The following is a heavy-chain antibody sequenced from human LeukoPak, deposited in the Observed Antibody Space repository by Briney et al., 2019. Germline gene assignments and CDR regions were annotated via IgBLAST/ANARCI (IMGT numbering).Heavy chain of an antibody. CDR2: IYPGDSDT. J-gene: IGHJ4*02. CDR3: ARQSDYYGPGHDDY. Sequence: GESLKISCKGSGYSFTSYWIGWVRQMPGKGLEWMGIIYPGDSDTRYSPSFQGQVTISADKSISTAYLQWSSLKASGTAMYYCARQSDYYGPGHDDYCGQGTLVTVSS. V-gene: IGHV5-51*01. CDR1: GYSFTSYW. D-gene: IGHD3-10*01.